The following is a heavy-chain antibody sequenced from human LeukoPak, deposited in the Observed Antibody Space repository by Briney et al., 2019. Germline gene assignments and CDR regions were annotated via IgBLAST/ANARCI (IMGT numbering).Heavy chain of an antibody. CDR1: GFTLSSNY. J-gene: IGHJ3*02. V-gene: IGHV3-53*01. CDR2: IYSGGST. Sequence: PGGSLRLSCAASGFTLSSNYMSWVRQAPGKGLEWVSVIYSGGSTYYADSVTGRFTISRDNSKNTLYLQMNSLRAEDTAVYYCAREPYYDPSYSIWGQGTMVTVSS. D-gene: IGHD3-22*01. CDR3: AREPYYDPSYSI.